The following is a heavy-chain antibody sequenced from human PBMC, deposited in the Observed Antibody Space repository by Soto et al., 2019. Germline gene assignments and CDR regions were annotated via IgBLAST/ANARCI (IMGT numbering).Heavy chain of an antibody. CDR1: GGSISSGDYS. D-gene: IGHD3-3*01. Sequence: SETRSLTCTVCGGSISSGDYSWSWVRQSPGKGLEWIGHIYNSGITHYNPSLKSRVVISIDTSRNQFSLRLNSLTAADRAVYFCARGVTVFGLVSRFWFDPWGQGTVVTVSS. J-gene: IGHJ5*02. CDR3: ARGVTVFGLVSRFWFDP. V-gene: IGHV4-30-4*01. CDR2: IYNSGIT.